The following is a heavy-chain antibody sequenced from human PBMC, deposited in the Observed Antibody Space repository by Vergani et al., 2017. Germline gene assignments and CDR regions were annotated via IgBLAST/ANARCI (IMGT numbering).Heavy chain of an antibody. V-gene: IGHV3-7*03. D-gene: IGHD1/OR15-1a*01. Sequence: EVQLVESGGGLVQPGGSLRLSCAASGFTFSSYWMSWVRQAPGKGLEWVANIKQDGSEKYYVDSVKGRFTISRDNAKNSLYLQMNSLRAEDTAVYYCARDGTFSGTGRPYYYYYMDVWGKGP. J-gene: IGHJ6*03. CDR2: IKQDGSEK. CDR1: GFTFSSYW. CDR3: ARDGTFSGTGRPYYYYYMDV.